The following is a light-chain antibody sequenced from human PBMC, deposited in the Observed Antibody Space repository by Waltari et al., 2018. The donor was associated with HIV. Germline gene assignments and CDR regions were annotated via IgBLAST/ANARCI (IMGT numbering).Light chain of an antibody. CDR2: YNR. V-gene: IGLV3-21*04. Sequence: SYVLTQPPSVSVAPGKTARITCGGDSIGSKSVQWYQQKPGPAPVLVIYYNRDRPSGIPERLSGFTSGNSATLTISRVEAGDEADYYCQVWDSTSDQVVFGGGTKLTVL. CDR1: SIGSKS. J-gene: IGLJ2*01. CDR3: QVWDSTSDQVV.